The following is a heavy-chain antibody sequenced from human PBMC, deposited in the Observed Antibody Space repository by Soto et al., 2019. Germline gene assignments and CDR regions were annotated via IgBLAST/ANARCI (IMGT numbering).Heavy chain of an antibody. Sequence: QVQLVQSGAEVKKPGSSVKVSCKASGGTFSSYTISWVRQAPGQGLEWMGRIIPIRGIANYAQKFQGRVTITADKSTSTGYMELSRLRSEDTAVYYCASNGDIVATIDWFDPWGQGTLVTVSS. CDR1: GGTFSSYT. D-gene: IGHD5-12*01. CDR3: ASNGDIVATIDWFDP. J-gene: IGHJ5*02. V-gene: IGHV1-69*02. CDR2: IIPIRGIA.